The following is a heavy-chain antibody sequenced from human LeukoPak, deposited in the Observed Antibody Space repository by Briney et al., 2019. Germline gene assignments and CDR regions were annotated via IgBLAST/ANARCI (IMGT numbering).Heavy chain of an antibody. V-gene: IGHV3-33*01. J-gene: IGHJ4*02. Sequence: GGSLRLSCAASGFSFSGTGMHWVRQAPGEGLQWVAGIWYDGSDKYYGDSVKGRFTISRDNSKNTLYLQMNSLRAEDTAVYYCAREHTPYGSGCTAAYWGQGTLVTVSS. CDR3: AREHTPYGSGCTAAY. CDR2: IWYDGSDK. CDR1: GFSFSGTG. D-gene: IGHD6-19*01.